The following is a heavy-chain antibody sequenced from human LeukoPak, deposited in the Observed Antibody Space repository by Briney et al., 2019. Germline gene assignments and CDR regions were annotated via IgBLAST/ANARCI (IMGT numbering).Heavy chain of an antibody. V-gene: IGHV4-34*01. D-gene: IGHD2-2*01. Sequence: PSETLSLTCAVYGGSFSGYYWSWIRQPPGKGLEWIGEINHSGGTNYNPSLKSRVTISVDTSKNQFSLKLSSVTAADTAVYYCARASPSLGWFDPWGQGTLVTVSS. CDR1: GGSFSGYY. J-gene: IGHJ5*02. CDR2: INHSGGT. CDR3: ARASPSLGWFDP.